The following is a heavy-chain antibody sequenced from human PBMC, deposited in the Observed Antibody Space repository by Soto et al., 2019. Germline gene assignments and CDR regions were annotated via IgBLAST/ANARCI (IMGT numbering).Heavy chain of an antibody. J-gene: IGHJ6*03. CDR2: INPSGGST. Sequence: ASVKVSCKASGYTFTSHYMHWVRQAPGQGLEWMGIINPSGGSTSYAQKFQGRVTMTRDTSTSTVYMELSSLRSEDTAVYYCATGYCSGGSCYPEYYYYMDVWGKGTTVTVSS. CDR1: GYTFTSHY. V-gene: IGHV1-46*03. D-gene: IGHD2-15*01. CDR3: ATGYCSGGSCYPEYYYYMDV.